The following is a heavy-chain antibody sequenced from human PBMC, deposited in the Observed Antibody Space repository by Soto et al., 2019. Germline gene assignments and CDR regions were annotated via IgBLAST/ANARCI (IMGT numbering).Heavy chain of an antibody. J-gene: IGHJ5*02. V-gene: IGHV4-39*01. CDR1: GDSIISSDFY. CDR3: ARHSLALRKNNWFDP. CDR2: IFYLGSS. D-gene: IGHD3-3*02. Sequence: SETLSLTXTVSGDSIISSDFYWGWVRQPPGKGLEWIGSIFYLGSSYYNPSLKSRVTMSVDTSKNQFSLRLRSVTAADTALYFCARHSLALRKNNWFDPWGQGIMVTVSS.